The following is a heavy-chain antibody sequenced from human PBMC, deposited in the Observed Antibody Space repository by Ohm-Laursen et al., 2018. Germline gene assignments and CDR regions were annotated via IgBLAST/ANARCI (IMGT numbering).Heavy chain of an antibody. Sequence: ASVKVSCKASGYTFTGYYMHWVRQAPGQGLEWMGWINPNSGGTNYAQKFQGRVTMTRDTSISTAYMELSRLRSDDTAVYYCARGLYYYDSSGYYHDAFDIWGQGTMVTVSS. CDR3: ARGLYYYDSSGYYHDAFDI. D-gene: IGHD3-22*01. CDR1: GYTFTGYY. J-gene: IGHJ3*02. CDR2: INPNSGGT. V-gene: IGHV1-2*02.